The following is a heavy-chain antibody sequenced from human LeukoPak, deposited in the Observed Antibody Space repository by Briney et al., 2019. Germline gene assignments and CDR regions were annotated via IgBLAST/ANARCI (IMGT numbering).Heavy chain of an antibody. Sequence: KPSETLSLTYTVSGGSISSSSYYWGWIRQPPGKGLEWIGSIYYSGSTYYNPSLKSRVTISVDTSKNQFSLKLSSVTAADTAVYYCAKGAYDSSGDDAFDIWGQGTMVTVSS. D-gene: IGHD3-22*01. CDR2: IYYSGST. CDR1: GGSISSSSYY. V-gene: IGHV4-39*07. J-gene: IGHJ3*02. CDR3: AKGAYDSSGDDAFDI.